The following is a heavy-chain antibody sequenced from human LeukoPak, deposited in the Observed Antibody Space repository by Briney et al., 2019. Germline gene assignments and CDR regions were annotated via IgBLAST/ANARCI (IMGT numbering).Heavy chain of an antibody. CDR2: IYHRGTT. CDR1: GYSITSGYY. Sequence: PSETLSLTCAVSGYSITSGYYWGWIRQSSGKGLEWIGSIYHRGTTYYNPSLKSRVTISLDTSKNQFSLTLTSVTAADTAVYYCASPHSYGSGTFDYWGQGTLVTVSS. D-gene: IGHD3-10*01. CDR3: ASPHSYGSGTFDY. V-gene: IGHV4-38-2*01. J-gene: IGHJ4*02.